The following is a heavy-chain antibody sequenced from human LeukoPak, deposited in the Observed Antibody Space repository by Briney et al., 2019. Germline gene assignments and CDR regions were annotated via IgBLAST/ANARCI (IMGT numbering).Heavy chain of an antibody. Sequence: GGSLRLSCAASGFTFSTYAMSWVRQTPGKGLEWVSAISGSGGATYYADSVRGRFTISRDNSKNTLYLQMNSLRAEDTAVYYCAKRGYCSSTSCYSLHPNLDNWGQGTLVTVSS. CDR3: AKRGYCSSTSCYSLHPNLDN. D-gene: IGHD2-2*01. J-gene: IGHJ4*02. CDR1: GFTFSTYA. V-gene: IGHV3-23*01. CDR2: ISGSGGAT.